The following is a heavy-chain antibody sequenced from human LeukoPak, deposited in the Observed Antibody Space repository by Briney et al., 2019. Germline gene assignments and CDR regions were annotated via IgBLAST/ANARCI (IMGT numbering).Heavy chain of an antibody. Sequence: GASVKASCKASGYTFTGYYMHWVRQAPGQGLEWMGRINPNSGGTNYAQKFQGRVTMTRDTSISTAYMELSRLRSDDTAVYYCARDRSRLKYGDYDYWGQGTLVTVSS. V-gene: IGHV1-2*06. CDR1: GYTFTGYY. J-gene: IGHJ4*02. CDR2: INPNSGGT. CDR3: ARDRSRLKYGDYDY. D-gene: IGHD4-17*01.